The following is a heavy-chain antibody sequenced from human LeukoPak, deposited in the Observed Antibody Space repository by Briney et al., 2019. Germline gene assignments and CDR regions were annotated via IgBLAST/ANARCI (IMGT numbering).Heavy chain of an antibody. J-gene: IGHJ4*02. D-gene: IGHD6-19*01. V-gene: IGHV1-46*01. CDR1: GYTFTSYY. CDR2: INPSGGSA. CDR3: AREGGVAGIDY. Sequence: GASVKVSCKASGYTFTSYYMHWVRQAPGQGLEWMGIINPSGGSASYAQKFQGRVTMTRDTSTSTVYMELSSLRSEDTAVYYCAREGGVAGIDYWGQGTLVTVSS.